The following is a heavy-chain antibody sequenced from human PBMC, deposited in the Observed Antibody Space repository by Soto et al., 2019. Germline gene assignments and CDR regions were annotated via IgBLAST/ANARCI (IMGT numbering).Heavy chain of an antibody. CDR3: AREGVSSSWYYYYGMDV. J-gene: IGHJ6*02. D-gene: IGHD6-13*01. CDR2: IYYSGST. Sequence: SETLSLTCAVSGGSISSSNWWSWVRQPPGKGLEWIGEIYYSGSTNYNPSLKSRVTISVDTSKNQFSLKLSSVTAADTAVYYCAREGVSSSWYYYYGMDVWGQGTTVTVSS. CDR1: GGSISSSNW. V-gene: IGHV4-4*02.